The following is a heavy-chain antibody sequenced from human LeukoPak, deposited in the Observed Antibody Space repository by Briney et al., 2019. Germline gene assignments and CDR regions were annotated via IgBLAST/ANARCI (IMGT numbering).Heavy chain of an antibody. D-gene: IGHD6-19*01. CDR3: AGGGGWESDF. CDR2: INDVATET. V-gene: IGHV3-7*03. CDR1: GFTFRSYC. J-gene: IGHJ4*02. Sequence: GGSLRLSCAASGFTFRSYCMTWVREAPGEGLECVANINDVATETNYIDSVKGRFTISKDNVRNSLHLQRDSLRAEDTAVYYCAGGGGWESDFWGQGTLVTVSS.